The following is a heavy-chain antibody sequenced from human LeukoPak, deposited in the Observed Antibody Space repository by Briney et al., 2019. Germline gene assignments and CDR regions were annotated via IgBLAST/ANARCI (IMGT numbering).Heavy chain of an antibody. CDR1: GGSISSYY. D-gene: IGHD2/OR15-2a*01. J-gene: IGHJ5*02. CDR3: ARQPMTTYFDP. CDR2: IYYSGST. V-gene: IGHV4-59*08. Sequence: SETLSLTCTVSGGSISSYYWSWIRQPPGKGLEWIGYIYYSGSTNYNPSLKSRVTISVDTSKNQFSLKLSSVTAADTAVYYCARQPMTTYFDPWGQGTLVTVSS.